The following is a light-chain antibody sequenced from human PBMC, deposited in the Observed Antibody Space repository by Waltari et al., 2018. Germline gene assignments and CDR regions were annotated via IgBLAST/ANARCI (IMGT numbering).Light chain of an antibody. V-gene: IGKV3-11*01. Sequence: ENVLTQSPATLSLSPGERATLSCRASQSVGSHLAWYQQKPGQAPRLLIYDASNRAAGIPARFGGSGSGTDFTLTISSLEPEDFAVYYCQQRRDWPITFGQGTRLEIK. CDR1: QSVGSH. J-gene: IGKJ5*01. CDR3: QQRRDWPIT. CDR2: DAS.